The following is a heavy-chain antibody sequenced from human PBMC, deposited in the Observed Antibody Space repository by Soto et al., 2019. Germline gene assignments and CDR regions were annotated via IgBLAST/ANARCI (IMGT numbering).Heavy chain of an antibody. CDR1: GGSISSSSYY. CDR3: ASPKIAFYNWFDP. CDR2: IYYSGST. V-gene: IGHV4-39*01. D-gene: IGHD3-3*02. J-gene: IGHJ5*02. Sequence: SETLSLTCTVSGGSISSSSYYWGWLRQPPGKGLEWIGSIYYSGSTYYNPSLKSRVTISVDTSKNQFSLKLSSVTAADTAVYYCASPKIAFYNWFDPWGQGTLVXVSS.